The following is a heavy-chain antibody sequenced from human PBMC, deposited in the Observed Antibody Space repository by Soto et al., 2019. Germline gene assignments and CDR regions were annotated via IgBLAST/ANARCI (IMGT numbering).Heavy chain of an antibody. CDR3: ARGSGIVALPGELEDVKYDY. Sequence: QVQLQQWGAGLVKPSETLSLSCAVYGQSFSGHSWAWIRQPPGKGLEWIGEINDSGSTYYNPSLKSRLTISTDTSKNQFSLKLSSVSAADTAAYFCARGSGIVALPGELEDVKYDYWGQGTLVNVSS. CDR2: INDSGST. J-gene: IGHJ4*02. V-gene: IGHV4-34*01. D-gene: IGHD1-1*01. CDR1: GQSFSGHS.